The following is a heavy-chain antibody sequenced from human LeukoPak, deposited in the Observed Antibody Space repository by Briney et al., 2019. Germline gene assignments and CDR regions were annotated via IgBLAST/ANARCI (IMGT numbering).Heavy chain of an antibody. D-gene: IGHD3-10*01. CDR3: ARVPRRFGDYYGMDV. CDR1: GFTVSSNY. Sequence: GGSLRLSCAAPGFTVSSNYMSWVRQAPGKGLEWVSVIYSGGSTYYADSVKGRFTISRDNSKNTLYLQMNSLRAEDTAVYYCARVPRRFGDYYGMDVWGQGTTVTVSS. CDR2: IYSGGST. V-gene: IGHV3-53*01. J-gene: IGHJ6*02.